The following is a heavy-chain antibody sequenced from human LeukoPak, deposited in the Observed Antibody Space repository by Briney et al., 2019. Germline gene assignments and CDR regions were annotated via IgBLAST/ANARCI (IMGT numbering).Heavy chain of an antibody. CDR1: GFTFTIYS. J-gene: IGHJ6*02. D-gene: IGHD4-17*01. V-gene: IGHV3-30-3*01. CDR3: ARDEKYGDYGMDV. CDR2: ISDDGSNK. Sequence: PGRSLRLSCAASGFTFTIYSMHWVRQAPDKGLEWVAVISDDGSNKNYADSGKGRFTISRDNSKNTLYLQMNSLRAEDTAVYYCARDEKYGDYGMDVWGQGTTVTVSS.